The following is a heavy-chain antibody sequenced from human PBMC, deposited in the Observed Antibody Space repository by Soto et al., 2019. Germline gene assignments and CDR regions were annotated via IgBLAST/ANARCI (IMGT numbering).Heavy chain of an antibody. Sequence: VKVSCKASGYTFTSYAMHWVRQAPGQRLEWMGWINAGNGNTKYSQKFQGRVTITRDTSASTAYMELSSLRSEDTAVYYCARDQLGYCSGGSCYSGWVSFDYWGQGTLVTVSS. CDR1: GYTFTSYA. J-gene: IGHJ4*02. D-gene: IGHD2-15*01. CDR2: INAGNGNT. V-gene: IGHV1-3*01. CDR3: ARDQLGYCSGGSCYSGWVSFDY.